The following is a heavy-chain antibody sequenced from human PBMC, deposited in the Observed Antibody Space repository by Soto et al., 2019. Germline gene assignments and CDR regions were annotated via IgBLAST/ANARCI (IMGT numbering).Heavy chain of an antibody. V-gene: IGHV4-59*08. CDR3: ASHANRGGEFDY. Sequence: QVQLQESGPGLVKPSETLSLTCTVSGGSISGYYWSWIRQPPGRGLEWIGYIYYSRSTNYNPSLKIKGPISVDTSKNKFSLKLRSVTAADTAVYDCASHANRGGEFDYWGQGSLVTVSS. D-gene: IGHD7-27*01. CDR2: IYYSRST. J-gene: IGHJ4*02. CDR1: GGSISGYY.